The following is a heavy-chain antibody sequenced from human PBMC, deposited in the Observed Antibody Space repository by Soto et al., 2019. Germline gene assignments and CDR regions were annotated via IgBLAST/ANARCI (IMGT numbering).Heavy chain of an antibody. V-gene: IGHV1-3*01. Sequence: QVQLVQSGAEVKKPGASVKVSCKASGYTFTNYAIHWVRQAPGQRLEWMGWINAGNGNTEYSQNFQGRVSITRDTSASTAYMELSSLRSEDTAVYYCASPHPPYWYLDLWGRGTLVTVSS. CDR1: GYTFTNYA. CDR3: ASPHPPYWYLDL. J-gene: IGHJ2*01. CDR2: INAGNGNT.